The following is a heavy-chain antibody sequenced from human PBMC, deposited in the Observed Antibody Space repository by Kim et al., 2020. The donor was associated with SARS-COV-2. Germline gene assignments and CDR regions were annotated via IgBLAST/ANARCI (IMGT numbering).Heavy chain of an antibody. V-gene: IGHV3-30-3*01. CDR2: ISFDGRNK. D-gene: IGHD3-10*01. CDR3: ARGNYYESVSLSDYYNGMDV. CDR1: GLSFDSSV. Sequence: GRSLRLSCAASGLSFDSSVMNWVRQAPGKGLEWVAVISFDGRNKAYADSVKGRFTISRDNSKSTLHLQMNSLRVEDTAVYYCARGNYYESVSLSDYYNGMDVWGQGTTVTVSS. J-gene: IGHJ6*02.